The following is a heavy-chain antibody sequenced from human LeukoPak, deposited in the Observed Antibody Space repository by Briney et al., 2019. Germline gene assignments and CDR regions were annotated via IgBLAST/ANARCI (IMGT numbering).Heavy chain of an antibody. V-gene: IGHV1-69*04. J-gene: IGHJ4*02. CDR2: IIPILGIA. CDR3: ARGGMAATVDY. D-gene: IGHD6-13*01. CDR1: GGTFSSYA. Sequence: ASVKVSCKASGGTFSSYAISWVRQAPGQGLERMGRIIPILGIANYAQKLQGRVTITADKSTSTAYMELSSLRSEDTAVYYCARGGMAATVDYWGQGTLVTVSS.